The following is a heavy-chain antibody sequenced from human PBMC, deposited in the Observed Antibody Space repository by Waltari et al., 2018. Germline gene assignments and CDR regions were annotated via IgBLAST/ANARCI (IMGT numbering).Heavy chain of an antibody. CDR1: GFTFSSYS. V-gene: IGHV3-21*01. CDR3: ARDXXXXEGDAFDI. CDR2: ISSSSSYI. Sequence: EVXLVESGGXXXKPGGSLRLSCAXSGFTFSSYSMNWVRQAPGKGLEWVSSISSSSSYIYYAXSVXXXXXISRDNAKNSLYLQXXSLRAEDXAVYYCARDXXXXEGDAFDIWGQGT. J-gene: IGHJ3*02.